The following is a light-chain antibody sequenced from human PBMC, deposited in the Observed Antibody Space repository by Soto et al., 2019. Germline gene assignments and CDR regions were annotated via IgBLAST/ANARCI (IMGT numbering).Light chain of an antibody. J-gene: IGKJ4*01. CDR1: QVISSW. CDR2: AAS. Sequence: DIQMTQSPASVSASVGDRVTITCRASQVISSWLAWYQQRPGIAPKLLIHAASSLQSGVPSRFSGSGSGTDVTLTISSLQPEDSATYYCQQANSFPLTVGGGSKVEIK. V-gene: IGKV1D-12*01. CDR3: QQANSFPLT.